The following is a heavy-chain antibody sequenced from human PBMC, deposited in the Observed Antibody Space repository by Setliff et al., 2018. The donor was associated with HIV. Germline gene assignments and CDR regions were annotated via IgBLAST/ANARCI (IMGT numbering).Heavy chain of an antibody. J-gene: IGHJ6*03. CDR2: IYYSGST. V-gene: IGHV4-59*01. Sequence: GTPQEWIGYIYYSGSTNYNPSLKSRVTISVDTSKNQFSLKLSSVTAADTAVYYCARSYYNFANGYYYYYYMDVWGKGTTVTVSS. D-gene: IGHD3-3*01. CDR3: ARSYYNFANGYYYYYYMDV.